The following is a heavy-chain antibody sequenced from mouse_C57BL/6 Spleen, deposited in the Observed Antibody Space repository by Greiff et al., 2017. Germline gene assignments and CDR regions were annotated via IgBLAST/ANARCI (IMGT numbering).Heavy chain of an antibody. V-gene: IGHV1-18*01. J-gene: IGHJ1*03. CDR1: GYTFTDYN. CDR2: INPNNGGT. CDR3: ARGYGSSYERYFDV. Sequence: VQLQQSGPELVKPGASVKIPCKASGYTFTDYNMDWVKQSHGKSLEWIGDINPNNGGTIYNQKFKGKATLTVDKSSSPAYMELRSLTSEDTAVYDCARGYGSSYERYFDVWGTGTMVTVSS. D-gene: IGHD1-1*01.